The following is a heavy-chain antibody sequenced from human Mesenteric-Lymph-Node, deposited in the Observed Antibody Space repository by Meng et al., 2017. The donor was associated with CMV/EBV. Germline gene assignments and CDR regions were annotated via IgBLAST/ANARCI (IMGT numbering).Heavy chain of an antibody. J-gene: IGHJ5*02. V-gene: IGHV4-61*01. CDR3: ARGLYFS. CDR1: CASISSGNYY. D-gene: IGHD2-2*02. Sequence: TLTLTFGVSCASISSGNYYWNWIRQSPEKGLEWIGYIFSSGSTTYNPSLRSRVTISLDKSENQLSLRLTSLTPADTAVYYCARGLYFSWGQGTLVTVSS. CDR2: IFSSGST.